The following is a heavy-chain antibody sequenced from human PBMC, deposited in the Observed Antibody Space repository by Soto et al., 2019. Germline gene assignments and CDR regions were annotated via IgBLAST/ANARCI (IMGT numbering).Heavy chain of an antibody. V-gene: IGHV3-74*01. CDR3: ARGMQGSRYFDL. Sequence: EVQLVESGGGLVQPGGSLRLSCAGSGFVFSSYWMHWVRQVPGKGLVWVSRITNDGSSTTYADSVNSRFTISRDNAKNTLYLQMNSLGAEDTAVYYCARGMQGSRYFDLWGRGTLVTVSS. J-gene: IGHJ2*01. CDR2: ITNDGSST. CDR1: GFVFSSYW.